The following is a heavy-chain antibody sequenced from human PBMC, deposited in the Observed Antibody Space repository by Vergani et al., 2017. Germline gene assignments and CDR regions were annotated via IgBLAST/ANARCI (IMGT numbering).Heavy chain of an antibody. CDR2: INYVGRA. Sequence: QLQLQESGPGLVKPSETLSLLCPVSGGSLHPSSSFWGWFRQSPGKGLEWIGSINYVGRAYYIPSLQSRATVFVDTSKNQFSLNLTSVTAADTAVYYCARWRGDNWYFDLWGRGTLVTVSS. D-gene: IGHD3-16*01. CDR1: GGSLHPSSSF. CDR3: ARWRGDNWYFDL. J-gene: IGHJ2*01. V-gene: IGHV4-39*01.